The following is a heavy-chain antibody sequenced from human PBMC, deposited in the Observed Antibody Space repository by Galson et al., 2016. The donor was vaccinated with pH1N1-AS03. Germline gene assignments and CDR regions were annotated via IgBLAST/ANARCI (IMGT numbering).Heavy chain of an antibody. J-gene: IGHJ4*02. V-gene: IGHV5-10-1*01. CDR1: GDSFTGYW. D-gene: IGHD3-10*01. CDR2: IDLSDSYT. CDR3: ASYGSGSSPFDY. Sequence: QSGAEVKKPGESLRISCKASGDSFTGYWINWVRQMPGKGLEWMGRIDLSDSYTNYSPSFQGHVTISADKSIATAYLQWNSLKASDIAVYYCASYGSGSSPFDYWGQGTLVTVSS.